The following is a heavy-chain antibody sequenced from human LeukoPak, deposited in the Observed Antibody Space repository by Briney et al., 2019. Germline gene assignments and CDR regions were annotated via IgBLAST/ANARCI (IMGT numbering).Heavy chain of an antibody. D-gene: IGHD1-26*01. Sequence: PGGSLRLSCEASGFTFSRYGMSWVRQAPGKGLEWVSGISGSGGSTQYADSVRGRFTVSRDNAKNSLYLQMNSLRAEDTAVYYCAREISGSYYWGQGTLVTVSS. CDR2: ISGSGGST. V-gene: IGHV3-23*01. CDR3: AREISGSYY. CDR1: GFTFSRYG. J-gene: IGHJ4*02.